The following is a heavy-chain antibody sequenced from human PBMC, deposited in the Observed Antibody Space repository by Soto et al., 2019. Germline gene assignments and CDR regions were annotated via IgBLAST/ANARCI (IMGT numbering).Heavy chain of an antibody. J-gene: IGHJ6*02. CDR2: IYSGGST. D-gene: IGHD2-2*01. CDR1: GFTVSNNS. CDR3: ARDKALVVPSLVNSDYYYYAMDV. V-gene: IGHV3-66*01. Sequence: PGGSLRLSCAASGFTVSNNSMTWVRQAPGKGLEWISFIYSGGSTKYGDSVRGRFTVSRDISKNTLYLQMNGLRDEDTAIYYCARDKALVVPSLVNSDYYYYAMDVWGQGTTVTVSS.